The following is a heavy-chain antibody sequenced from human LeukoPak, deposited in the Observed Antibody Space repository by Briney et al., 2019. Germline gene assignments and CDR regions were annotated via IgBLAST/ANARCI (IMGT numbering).Heavy chain of an antibody. CDR2: IYYSGST. J-gene: IGHJ4*02. D-gene: IGHD5-18*01. V-gene: IGHV4-59*11. Sequence: PSETLSLTCTVSGVSISSHYWSWLRQPPGKGLEWIGYIYYSGSTNYNPYLKSRVTISVDTSKNQFSLKLSSVTAADTAVYYCARCEAGYSYGEFDYWGQGTLVTVSS. CDR3: ARCEAGYSYGEFDY. CDR1: GVSISSHY.